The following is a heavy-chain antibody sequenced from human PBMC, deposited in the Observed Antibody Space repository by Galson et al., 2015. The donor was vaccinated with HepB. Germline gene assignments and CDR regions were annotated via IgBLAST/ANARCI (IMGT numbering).Heavy chain of an antibody. CDR2: INSDGSST. D-gene: IGHD3-3*01. CDR1: GFTFSSYW. J-gene: IGHJ6*02. Sequence: SLRLSCAASGFTFSSYWMHWVRQAPGKGLEWVSRINSDGSSTSYADYVKGCFTISRDNAKNTLYLQMNSLRAEDTAVDYCARTVYMAYDFWSGYYPYYYYGMDVWGQGTTVTVSS. CDR3: ARTVYMAYDFWSGYYPYYYYGMDV. V-gene: IGHV3-74*01.